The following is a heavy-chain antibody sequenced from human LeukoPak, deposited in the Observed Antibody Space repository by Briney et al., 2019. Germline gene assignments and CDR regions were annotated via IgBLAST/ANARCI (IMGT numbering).Heavy chain of an antibody. V-gene: IGHV3-74*01. J-gene: IGHJ4*02. Sequence: GGSLRLSCAASGFTFSSYWMHWVRQAPGKGLVWVSRINSDGSSTSYADSVKGRFTISRDNAKNTLYLRMNSLRAEDTAIYYCARKPLSGGYGGTIDYWGQGTLVTVSS. CDR1: GFTFSSYW. D-gene: IGHD5-12*01. CDR3: ARKPLSGGYGGTIDY. CDR2: INSDGSST.